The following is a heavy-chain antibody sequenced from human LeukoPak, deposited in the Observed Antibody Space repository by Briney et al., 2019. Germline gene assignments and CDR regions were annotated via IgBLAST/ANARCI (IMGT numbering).Heavy chain of an antibody. D-gene: IGHD4-17*01. CDR1: GFIFSTYT. CDR2: ITSSSTYI. J-gene: IGHJ4*02. Sequence: GGSLRLSCAASGFIFSTYTMTWVRQAPGKGLEWLSSITSSSTYIYYADSLKGRFTISRDNAKNSLFLQMNSLRAEDTAVYYCARVATVTTDFDYWGLGTLVTVSS. V-gene: IGHV3-21*01. CDR3: ARVATVTTDFDY.